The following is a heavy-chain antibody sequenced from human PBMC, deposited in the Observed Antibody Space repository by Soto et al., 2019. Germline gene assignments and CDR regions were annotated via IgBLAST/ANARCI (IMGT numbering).Heavy chain of an antibody. J-gene: IGHJ4*02. D-gene: IGHD5-12*01. V-gene: IGHV1-3*01. CDR1: GSTFTSYA. Sequence: ASVKVSCKASGSTFTSYAMHWVRQAPGQRLEWMGWINAGNGNTKYSQKFQGRVTITRDTSASTAYMELSSLRSEDTTVYYCASSRVIVATYFDYWGQGTLVTVSS. CDR2: INAGNGNT. CDR3: ASSRVIVATYFDY.